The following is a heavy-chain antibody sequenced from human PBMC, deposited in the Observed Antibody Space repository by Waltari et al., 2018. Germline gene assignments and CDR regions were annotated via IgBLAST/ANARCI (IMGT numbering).Heavy chain of an antibody. CDR2: INHSGST. V-gene: IGHV4-34*01. CDR1: GGSFSGYY. Sequence: QVQLQQWGAGLLKPSETLSLTCAVYGGSFSGYYWSWIRQPPGKGLEWIGEINHSGSTNYNPALKSRVTISVDTSKNQFSLKLSSVTAADTAVYYCARAGRVLRYFDWLLPNWFDPWGQGTLVTVSS. J-gene: IGHJ5*02. CDR3: ARAGRVLRYFDWLLPNWFDP. D-gene: IGHD3-9*01.